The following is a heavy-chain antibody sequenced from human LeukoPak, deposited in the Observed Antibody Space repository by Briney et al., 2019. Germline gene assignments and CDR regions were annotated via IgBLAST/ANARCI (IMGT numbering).Heavy chain of an antibody. V-gene: IGHV3-49*04. J-gene: IGHJ4*02. Sequence: PGGFLRLSCTTSGFPFGDYAMTWVRQAPGKGLEWVGYIRGNGYGGTTKYAASVKDRFTISRDDSKSIAYLQMNSLKTEDTAVYYCARFGPTYQLLYRAFLDYWGQGTLVTVSS. D-gene: IGHD2-2*02. CDR3: ARFGPTYQLLYRAFLDY. CDR2: IRGNGYGGTT. CDR1: GFPFGDYA.